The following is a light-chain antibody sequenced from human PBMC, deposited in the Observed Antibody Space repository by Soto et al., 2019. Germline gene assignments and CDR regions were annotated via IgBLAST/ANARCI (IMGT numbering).Light chain of an antibody. Sequence: TITCRASQTINNWLAWYQQKPGKAPKLLIYDVSTLGSGVPSRFSGSGSGTEFTLTISSLQPDDFATYYCQHYNSYSEAFGQGTKVDIK. CDR1: QTINNW. V-gene: IGKV1-5*01. J-gene: IGKJ1*01. CDR3: QHYNSYSEA. CDR2: DVS.